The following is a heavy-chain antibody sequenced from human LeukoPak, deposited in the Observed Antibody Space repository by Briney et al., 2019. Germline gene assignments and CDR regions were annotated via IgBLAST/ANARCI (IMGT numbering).Heavy chain of an antibody. CDR1: GFTFSSYS. D-gene: IGHD3-22*01. Sequence: KSGGSLRLSCAAPGFTFSSYSMNWVRQAPGKGLEWVSSISSSSSYIYYADSVKGRFTISRDNAKNSLYLQMNSLRAEDTAVYYCARDREGTYYDSSGQGAFDIWGQGTMVTVSS. CDR2: ISSSSSYI. V-gene: IGHV3-21*01. J-gene: IGHJ3*02. CDR3: ARDREGTYYDSSGQGAFDI.